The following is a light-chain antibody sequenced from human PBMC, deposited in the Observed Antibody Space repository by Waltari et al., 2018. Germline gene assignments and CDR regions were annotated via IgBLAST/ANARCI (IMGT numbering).Light chain of an antibody. CDR1: SSDIGGYDY. CDR3: SSYTSSNTFL. J-gene: IGLJ1*01. V-gene: IGLV2-14*03. Sequence: QSALTQPASVSGSPGQSITISCTGTSSDIGGYDYVSWYQQHPGTAPKLIIYDVNKRSSGVSNRFAGSKSGNTASLTISGLQTDDEADYYCSSYTSSNTFLFGTGTKVTVL. CDR2: DVN.